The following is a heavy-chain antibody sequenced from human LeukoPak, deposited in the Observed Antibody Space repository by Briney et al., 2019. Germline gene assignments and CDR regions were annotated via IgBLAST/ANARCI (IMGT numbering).Heavy chain of an antibody. Sequence: GGSLRLSCAASGFTFTRSGMRWVRQAPGKGLEWLAVISYDGSDKYCADSVKGRFTISRDNSKNTLYLQMDSLRAEDTAVYYCAKDRSGSWSFDYWGQGTLVTVSS. D-gene: IGHD6-13*01. CDR2: ISYDGSDK. V-gene: IGHV3-30*18. CDR1: GFTFTRSG. CDR3: AKDRSGSWSFDY. J-gene: IGHJ4*02.